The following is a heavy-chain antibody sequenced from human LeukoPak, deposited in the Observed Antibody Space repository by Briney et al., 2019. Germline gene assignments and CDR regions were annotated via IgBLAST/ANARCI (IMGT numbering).Heavy chain of an antibody. CDR1: GYTFTSYG. CDR2: INAYNGNT. J-gene: IGHJ4*02. V-gene: IGHV1-18*04. Sequence: ASVKVSCKASGYTFTSYGISWVRQAPGQGLEWMGWINAYNGNTNYAQKLQGRVTMTTDTSTSTAYMELRSLRSDDTAVYYCARDRNIAAAGTRSLDYWGQGNLVTVSS. CDR3: ARDRNIAAAGTRSLDY. D-gene: IGHD6-13*01.